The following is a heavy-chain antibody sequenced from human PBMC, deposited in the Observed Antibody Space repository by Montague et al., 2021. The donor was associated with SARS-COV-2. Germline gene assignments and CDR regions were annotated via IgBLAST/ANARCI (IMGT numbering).Heavy chain of an antibody. Sequence: TLSLTCTVSGGSISSGGYYWSWIRQHPGKGLEWIGYIYYSGSTYYNPSLKSRVTISVDTSKNQFSLKMSSVTAADTAVYYCARSPEPMIILIITSLNWYFDLRDRGTLVTVSS. J-gene: IGHJ2*01. CDR3: ARSPEPMIILIITSLNWYFDL. CDR2: IYYSGST. V-gene: IGHV4-31*03. CDR1: GGSISSGGYY. D-gene: IGHD3-22*01.